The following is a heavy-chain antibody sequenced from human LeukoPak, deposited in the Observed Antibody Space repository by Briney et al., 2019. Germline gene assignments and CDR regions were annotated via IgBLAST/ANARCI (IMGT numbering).Heavy chain of an antibody. CDR3: ARHYSSSWYEDGFGY. CDR1: GGSISTYY. J-gene: IGHJ4*02. D-gene: IGHD6-13*01. CDR2: IYYSGST. Sequence: SETLSLTCTVSGGSISTYYWSWIRQPPGKGLEWIGYIYYSGSTNYNPSLKSRVTISVDTSKNQFSLKLSSVTAADTAVYYCARHYSSSWYEDGFGYWGQGTLVTVSS. V-gene: IGHV4-59*08.